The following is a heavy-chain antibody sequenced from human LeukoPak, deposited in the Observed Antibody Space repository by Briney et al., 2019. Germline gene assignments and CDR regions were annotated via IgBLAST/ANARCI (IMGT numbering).Heavy chain of an antibody. CDR2: ISPSGDIT. D-gene: IGHD5-18*01. CDR3: ARLGRYSYGYDY. J-gene: IGHJ4*02. CDR1: GFIFSSHG. Sequence: PGGSLRLSCAASGFIFSSHGMNWVRQAPGKGLEWVSDISPSGDITYYADSVKGRFTISRDNSKNTLYLQMNSLRAEDTAVYYCARLGRYSYGYDYWGQGTLVTVSS. V-gene: IGHV3-23*01.